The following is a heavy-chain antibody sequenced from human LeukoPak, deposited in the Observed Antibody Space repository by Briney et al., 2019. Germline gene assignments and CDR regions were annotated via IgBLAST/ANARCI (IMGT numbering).Heavy chain of an antibody. J-gene: IGHJ6*03. CDR2: IIPILGIA. CDR3: ARGEVPPEDYYYYYYMDV. Sequence: SVKVSCKASGGTFSSYAISWVRQAPGQGLEWMGRIIPILGIANYAQKFQGRVTITADESTSTAYMELSSLRSEDTAVYYCARGEVPPEDYYYYYYMDVWGKGTTVTVSS. V-gene: IGHV1-69*04. D-gene: IGHD1-1*01. CDR1: GGTFSSYA.